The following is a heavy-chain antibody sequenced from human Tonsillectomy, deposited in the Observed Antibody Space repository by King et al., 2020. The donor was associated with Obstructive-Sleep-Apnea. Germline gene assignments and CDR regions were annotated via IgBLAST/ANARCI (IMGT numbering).Heavy chain of an antibody. CDR1: GYTFRSYW. Sequence: QLVQSGAEVKKPGESLKISCETSGYTFRSYWIGWARQMPGKGLEWMGFIYPGDSDTRYSPAFKGEVIISADKSSAPASLHWSSRKASASAMYYCARRSQNWLLGYCGNGPCDSDYWGQGPLVPVSS. J-gene: IGHJ4*02. CDR3: ARRSQNWLLGYCGNGPCDSDY. CDR2: IYPGDSDT. V-gene: IGHV5-51*01. D-gene: IGHD2-15*01.